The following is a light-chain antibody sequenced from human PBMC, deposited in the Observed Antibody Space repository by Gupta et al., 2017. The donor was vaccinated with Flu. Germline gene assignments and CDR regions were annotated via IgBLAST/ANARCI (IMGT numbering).Light chain of an antibody. V-gene: IGKV3-15*01. CDR3: QQYNYWPPVT. J-gene: IGKJ4*01. Sequence: IVMTQSPVSLSVSLGERVTLSCRASQSINNDLAWYQHKRGQAPRLLIYAASSRATGVPVRFSGSRSGTEFTLTINDRQSEDFAVYYCQQYNYWPPVTFGGGTTVEIK. CDR1: QSINND. CDR2: AAS.